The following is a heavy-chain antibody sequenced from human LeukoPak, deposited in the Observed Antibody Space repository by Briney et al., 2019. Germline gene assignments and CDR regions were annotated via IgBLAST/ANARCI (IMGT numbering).Heavy chain of an antibody. J-gene: IGHJ3*02. CDR1: GFIFGNYA. V-gene: IGHV3-30-3*01. CDR2: ISYHGRNI. D-gene: IGHD3-10*01. CDR3: AKGRGSYNALDI. Sequence: GGSLRLSCAASGFIFGNYAMHWVRQAPGKGLEWVSAISYHGRNIYYADSVKGRFIISRDNSENTLYLQMSSLTTEDTDMYYCAKGRGSYNALDIWGQGTVVTVSS.